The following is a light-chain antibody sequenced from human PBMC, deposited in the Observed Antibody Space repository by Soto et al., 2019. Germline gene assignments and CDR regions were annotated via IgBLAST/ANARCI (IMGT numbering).Light chain of an antibody. Sequence: GLTQSVATLSLSQGERATLSCRASQSISSSYLAWYQQKPGQAPRLLIYDTSIRATGIPARFSGSGSGTDFTLTISSLEPEDFAVYYCQQRNSWPPTFPFGQGTLLEIK. J-gene: IGKJ5*01. CDR1: QSISSSY. CDR2: DTS. CDR3: QQRNSWPPTFP. V-gene: IGKV3-11*01.